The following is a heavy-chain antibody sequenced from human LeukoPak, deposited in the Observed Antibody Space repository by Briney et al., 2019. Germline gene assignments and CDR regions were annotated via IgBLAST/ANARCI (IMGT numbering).Heavy chain of an antibody. J-gene: IGHJ6*03. CDR1: GYTFTSYD. V-gene: IGHV7-4-1*02. CDR2: INTNTGNP. CDR3: ARDGPYDFWSGYYPDYYYYYYMDV. D-gene: IGHD3-3*01. Sequence: ASVKVSCKASGYTFTSYDINWVRQAPGQGLEWMGWINTNTGNPTYAQGFTGRFVFSLDTSVSTAYLQISSLKAEDTAVYYCARDGPYDFWSGYYPDYYYYYYMDVWGKGTTVTVSS.